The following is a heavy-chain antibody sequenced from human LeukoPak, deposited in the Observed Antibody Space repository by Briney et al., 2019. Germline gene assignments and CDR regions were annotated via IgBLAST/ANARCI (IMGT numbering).Heavy chain of an antibody. Sequence: KPSETLSLTCTASGGAIISDNFYWGWVRQPPGKGLEWVGSINYSGTTYYNPSLRSRVSISVDTSRTQFFLRLNSVSAADTAVYYCGRLFDSWGQGILVTVSS. V-gene: IGHV4-39*01. CDR2: INYSGTT. CDR3: GRLFDS. J-gene: IGHJ4*02. CDR1: GGAIISDNFY.